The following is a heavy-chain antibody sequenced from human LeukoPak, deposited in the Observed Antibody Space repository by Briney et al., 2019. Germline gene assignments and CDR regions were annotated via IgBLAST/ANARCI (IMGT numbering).Heavy chain of an antibody. CDR2: ISSSRSYI. V-gene: IGHV3-21*01. CDR1: GFTFSSYS. J-gene: IGHJ4*02. CDR3: AATIRRDFDY. D-gene: IGHD5-12*01. Sequence: GGSLRLSCAASGFTFSSYSMNWVRQAPGKGLEWVSSISSSRSYIYYADSVKGRFTISRDNDKNSLYLEMNSLRAEDTAVYYCAATIRRDFDYWGQGTLVTVSS.